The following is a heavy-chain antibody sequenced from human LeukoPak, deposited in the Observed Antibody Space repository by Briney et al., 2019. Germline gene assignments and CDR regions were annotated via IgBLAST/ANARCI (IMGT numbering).Heavy chain of an antibody. CDR2: INHSGST. CDR3: ARGLSYYYDSSGYPNWFDP. J-gene: IGHJ5*02. CDR1: GGSFSGYY. Sequence: PSETLSLTCAVYGGSFSGYYWSRIRQPPGKGLEWIGEINHSGSTNYNPSLKSRVTISVDTSKNQFSLKLSSVTAADTAVYYCARGLSYYYDSSGYPNWFDPWGQGTLVTVSS. D-gene: IGHD3-22*01. V-gene: IGHV4-34*01.